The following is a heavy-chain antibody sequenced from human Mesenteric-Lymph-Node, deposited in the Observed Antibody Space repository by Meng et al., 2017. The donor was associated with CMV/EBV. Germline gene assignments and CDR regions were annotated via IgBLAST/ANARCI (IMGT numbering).Heavy chain of an antibody. V-gene: IGHV4-31*03. CDR2: TYRSGTT. CDR3: ARGSGRMKAFDS. J-gene: IGHJ4*02. Sequence: TGSGGFISSGDYYWSWIRQQPGKDLEWTGYTYRSGTTYHNPSLKSRVAIVVDTSKSRFSLNLTSVTAADTALYYCARGSGRMKAFDSWGQGTLVTVSS. CDR1: GGFISSGDYY. D-gene: IGHD3-10*01.